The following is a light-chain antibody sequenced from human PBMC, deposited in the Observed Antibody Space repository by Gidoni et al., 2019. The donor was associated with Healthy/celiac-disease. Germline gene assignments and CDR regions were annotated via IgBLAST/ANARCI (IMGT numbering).Light chain of an antibody. CDR2: DAS. J-gene: IGKJ3*01. V-gene: IGKV1-5*01. CDR3: QQYNSYSIT. Sequence: DIQMTQSPSTLSASVGDRVTITCRASQSISSWLAWYQQKPGKAPKLLIYDASSLESGVPSRFSGSGSGTEFTLTISSLQPDDFATYYCQQYNSYSITFXPXTKVXIK. CDR1: QSISSW.